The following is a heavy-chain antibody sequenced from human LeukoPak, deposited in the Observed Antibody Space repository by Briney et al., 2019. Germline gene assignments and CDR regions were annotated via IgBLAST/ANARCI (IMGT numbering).Heavy chain of an antibody. J-gene: IGHJ6*03. Sequence: GASVKVSCKASGYTFTSYGISWVRQAPGQGLEWMGGIIPIFGTANYAQKFQGRVTITTDESTSTAYMELSSLRSEDTAVYYCARITGSYYYYMDVWGKGTTVTVSS. CDR2: IIPIFGTA. CDR3: ARITGSYYYYMDV. CDR1: GYTFTSYG. D-gene: IGHD1-20*01. V-gene: IGHV1-69*05.